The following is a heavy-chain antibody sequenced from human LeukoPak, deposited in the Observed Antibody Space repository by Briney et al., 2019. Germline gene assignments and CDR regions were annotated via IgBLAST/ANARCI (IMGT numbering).Heavy chain of an antibody. CDR3: AKDISIGRYCTNGLCSPFDY. V-gene: IGHV3-23*01. CDR1: GFTFPSYA. D-gene: IGHD2-8*01. J-gene: IGHJ4*02. CDR2: ISDSGDVT. Sequence: GGSLRISCAASGFTFPSYAMSWVRQAPGKGLEWVSAISDSGDVTSVAESVKGRFTISRDNSKNTLFLQMNSLTVEDSAVYYCAKDISIGRYCTNGLCSPFDYWGQGTLVTVSS.